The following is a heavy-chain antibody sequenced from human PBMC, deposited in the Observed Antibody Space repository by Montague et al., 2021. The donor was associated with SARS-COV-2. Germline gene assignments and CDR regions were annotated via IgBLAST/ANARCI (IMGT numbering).Heavy chain of an antibody. V-gene: IGHV4-59*08. CDR1: GGSISSFY. J-gene: IGHJ4*02. Sequence: SETLSLTCTVSGGSISSFYWSWFRHPPGKGLEWIGYISDSGSTNYNPSLTSRATMSVDTSKNQFSLKVNSVTAADTAVSYCARHYSATLPAVYWGQGTLVTVSS. CDR2: ISDSGST. D-gene: IGHD2-15*01. CDR3: ARHYSATLPAVY.